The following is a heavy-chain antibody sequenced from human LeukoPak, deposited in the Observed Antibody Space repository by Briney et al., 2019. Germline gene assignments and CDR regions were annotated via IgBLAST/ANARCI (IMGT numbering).Heavy chain of an antibody. D-gene: IGHD3-10*01. Sequence: GGSLRLSXAASGFTFSSYNMNWVRQAPGKGLEWVSYISSSSTSKYYADSVKGRFTISRDNAKNSLFLQMSSLRAEDTAVYYCARDYYYGSGSFDFWGQGTLVIVSS. J-gene: IGHJ4*02. CDR3: ARDYYYGSGSFDF. CDR2: ISSSSTSK. CDR1: GFTFSSYN. V-gene: IGHV3-48*01.